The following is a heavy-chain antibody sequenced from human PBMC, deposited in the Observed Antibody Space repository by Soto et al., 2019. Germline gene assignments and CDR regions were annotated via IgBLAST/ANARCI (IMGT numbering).Heavy chain of an antibody. CDR2: IRAYNGNR. J-gene: IGHJ6*02. V-gene: IGHV1-18*01. CDR3: SRDLPPMDV. Sequence: QVQLVQSGAEVKKPGASVKVSCKASGYTFSSYGISWVRQAPGQGLEWMGWIRAYNGNRNYAQKLQGRVTMTTDTTTSTAFMEPRSLRSDDTAVYYCSRDLPPMDVWGQGTTVTVSS. CDR1: GYTFSSYG.